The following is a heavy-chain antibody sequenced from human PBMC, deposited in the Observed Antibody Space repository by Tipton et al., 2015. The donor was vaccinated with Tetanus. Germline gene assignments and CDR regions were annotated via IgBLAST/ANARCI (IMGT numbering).Heavy chain of an antibody. J-gene: IGHJ2*01. CDR2: IYYSGST. CDR3: ARHPPPYYYGSGSYLDY. CDR1: GGSISGSSYY. Sequence: TLSLTCSVSGGSISGSSYYWSWIRQPPGKALEWIGSIYYSGSTFYHPSLQSRVTISVDTSKNQFSLRLSSVTAADTAVYFCARHPPPYYYGSGSYLDYWGRGTLVTVSS. V-gene: IGHV4-39*01. D-gene: IGHD3-10*01.